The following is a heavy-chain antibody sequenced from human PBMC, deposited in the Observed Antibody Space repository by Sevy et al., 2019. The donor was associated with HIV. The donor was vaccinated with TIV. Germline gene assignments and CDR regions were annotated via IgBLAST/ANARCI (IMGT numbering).Heavy chain of an antibody. CDR1: GDTFTNNY. Sequence: ASVKVSCKASGDTFTNNYMHWVRQAPGQGLEWMGIIDPSGGNASYAQKFQGRVSMTRDTSTSTIYLDLSGLRSEDTAVYYCVRADPAQHFDSWGQGTLVTVSS. V-gene: IGHV1-46*01. CDR3: VRADPAQHFDS. J-gene: IGHJ4*02. CDR2: IDPSGGNA.